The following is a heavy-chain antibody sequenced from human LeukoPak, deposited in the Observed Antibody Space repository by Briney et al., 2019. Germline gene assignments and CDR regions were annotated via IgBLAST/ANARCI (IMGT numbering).Heavy chain of an antibody. V-gene: IGHV3-7*01. CDR2: IKQDGSEK. CDR1: GFTFSSYW. D-gene: IGHD3-3*01. J-gene: IGHJ4*02. CDR3: ARAQYYDFWSGYYSSY. Sequence: GGSPRLSCAASGFTFSSYWMSWVRQAPGKGLEWVANIKQDGSEKYYVDSVKGRFTISRDNAKNSLYLQMNSLRAEDTAVYYCARAQYYDFWSGYYSSYWGQGTLVTVSS.